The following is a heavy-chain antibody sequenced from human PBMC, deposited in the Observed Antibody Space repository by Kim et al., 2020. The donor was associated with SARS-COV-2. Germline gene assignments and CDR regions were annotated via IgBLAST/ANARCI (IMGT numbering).Heavy chain of an antibody. D-gene: IGHD3-10*01. J-gene: IGHJ4*02. CDR3: AKDMAYYYGSGNYFDY. Sequence: VKGRFTISRDNSKNSLYLQMNSLRTEDTALYYCAKDMAYYYGSGNYFDYWGQGTLVTVSS. V-gene: IGHV3-43*01.